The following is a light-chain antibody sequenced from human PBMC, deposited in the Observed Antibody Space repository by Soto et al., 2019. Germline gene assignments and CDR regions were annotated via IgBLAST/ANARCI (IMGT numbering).Light chain of an antibody. CDR3: QQYSSWPLT. V-gene: IGKV3-15*01. Sequence: EIVMTQSPATLSVSPGERVTLSCRASQSIRSNYLAWYQQKPGQAPRLLMYGISTRATGFPARFSGSGSGTEFTLTISSLQSEDFGVYYCQQYSSWPLTFGGGTKVEIK. CDR2: GIS. CDR1: QSIRSN. J-gene: IGKJ4*01.